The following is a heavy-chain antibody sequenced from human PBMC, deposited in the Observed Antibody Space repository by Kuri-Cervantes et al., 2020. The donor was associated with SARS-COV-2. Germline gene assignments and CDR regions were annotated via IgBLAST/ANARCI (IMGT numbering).Heavy chain of an antibody. CDR3: ARGGGYYGDYSWYFDL. J-gene: IGHJ2*01. D-gene: IGHD4-17*01. CDR1: GGSFSGYY. CDR2: INHSGST. Sequence: SETLSLTCAVYGGSFSGYYWSWIRQPPGKGLEWIGEINHSGSTNYNPSLKSRVTISVDTSKNQFSLKLSSVTAADTAVYYCARGGGYYGDYSWYFDLWGRGTLVTVSS. V-gene: IGHV4-34*01.